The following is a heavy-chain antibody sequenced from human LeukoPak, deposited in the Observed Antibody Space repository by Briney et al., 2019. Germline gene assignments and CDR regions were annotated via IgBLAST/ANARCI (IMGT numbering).Heavy chain of an antibody. D-gene: IGHD1-14*01. V-gene: IGHV3-23*01. CDR2: ITVTNTNAGGDG. CDR1: GFTFRTYS. CDR3: IKDGFGTIDD. J-gene: IGHJ4*02. Sequence: GGSLRLSCAASGFTFRTYSMAWIRQPPGKGLEWVAHITVTNTNAGGDGYYADFVKGRFTISRDNSKNTLYLEMNNLRADDTATYYCIKDGFGTIDDWGQGALVTVSS.